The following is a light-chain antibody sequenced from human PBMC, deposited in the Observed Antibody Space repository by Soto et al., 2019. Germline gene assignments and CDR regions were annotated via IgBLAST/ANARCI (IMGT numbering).Light chain of an antibody. CDR1: PDLSTY. Sequence: DIPMTQSPSSLSASVGDRVTITCQASPDLSTYLNWDQQKPGKAPKLLIYDASNLETGVPSRFSGRGSGTDFTFTISSLQPEDIATYYCQQYDNLPYTFGQGTKLEIK. J-gene: IGKJ2*01. CDR3: QQYDNLPYT. V-gene: IGKV1-33*01. CDR2: DAS.